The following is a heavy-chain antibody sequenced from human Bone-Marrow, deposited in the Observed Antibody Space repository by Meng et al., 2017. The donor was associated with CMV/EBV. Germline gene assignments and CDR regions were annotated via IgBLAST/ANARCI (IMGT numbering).Heavy chain of an antibody. Sequence: FTSYDINWVRQATGQGLVWMGWMNPNSGNTGYAQKFQGRVTMTRNTSISTAYMELSSLRSEDTAVYYCARAYCSSTSCYILGGGWFDPWGQGTLVTVSS. CDR1: FTSYD. J-gene: IGHJ5*02. CDR3: ARAYCSSTSCYILGGGWFDP. CDR2: MNPNSGNT. V-gene: IGHV1-8*01. D-gene: IGHD2-2*01.